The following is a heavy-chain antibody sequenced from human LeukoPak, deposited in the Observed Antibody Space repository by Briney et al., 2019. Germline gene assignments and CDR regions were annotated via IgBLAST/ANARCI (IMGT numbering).Heavy chain of an antibody. CDR1: GFTFSNHW. D-gene: IGHD1-26*01. Sequence: GGSLRLSCAASGFTFSNHWMHWVRQAPGKGLVWVSRINSDGSSATYADSVKGRFTISRDNAKNTLYLQLNSLRAEDTAVYYCARGLRGSFEFDYWGQGALVTVSS. CDR3: ARGLRGSFEFDY. J-gene: IGHJ4*02. V-gene: IGHV3-74*01. CDR2: INSDGSSA.